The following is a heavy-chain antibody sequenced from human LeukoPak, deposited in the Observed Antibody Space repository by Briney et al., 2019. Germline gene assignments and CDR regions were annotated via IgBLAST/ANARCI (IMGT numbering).Heavy chain of an antibody. CDR3: ARDPAKSRTTVVADAFDT. CDR1: GFTFSSYS. V-gene: IGHV3-21*01. J-gene: IGHJ3*02. D-gene: IGHD4-23*01. CDR2: ISSSSSYI. Sequence: GGSLRLSCVASGFTFSSYSMNWVRQAPGKGLEWVSSISSSSSYIYYADSVKGRFTISRDNAKNSLYLQMNSLRAEDTAVYYCARDPAKSRTTVVADAFDTWGQGTMVTVSS.